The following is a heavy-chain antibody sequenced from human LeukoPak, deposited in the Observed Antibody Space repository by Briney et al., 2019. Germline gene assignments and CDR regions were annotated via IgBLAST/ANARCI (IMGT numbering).Heavy chain of an antibody. CDR1: GFSFSAYA. J-gene: IGHJ4*02. V-gene: IGHV3-23*01. D-gene: IGHD3-22*01. CDR2: IGASGLNT. Sequence: GGSLRLSCAASGFSFSAYAMSWVRQAPGKGLVWVSGIGASGLNTYYADTVKGRLTISRDNSNNAVYLQLYSLRVDDTAVYYCAKNWDDYDSSGPIDHWGQGALVTVSS. CDR3: AKNWDDYDSSGPIDH.